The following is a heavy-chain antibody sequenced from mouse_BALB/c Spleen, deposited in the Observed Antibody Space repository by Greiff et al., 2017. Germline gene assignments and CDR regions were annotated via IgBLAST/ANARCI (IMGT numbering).Heavy chain of an antibody. V-gene: IGHV5-6-4*01. CDR2: ISSGGSYT. D-gene: IGHD2-4*01. Sequence: EVKLVESGGGLVKPGGSLKLSCAASGFTFSSYTMSWVRQTPEKRLEWVATISSGGSYTYYPDSVKGRFTISRDNAKNTLYLQMSSLKSEDTAMYYCTRESYYDYDVDYWGQGTTLTVSS. J-gene: IGHJ2*01. CDR3: TRESYYDYDVDY. CDR1: GFTFSSYT.